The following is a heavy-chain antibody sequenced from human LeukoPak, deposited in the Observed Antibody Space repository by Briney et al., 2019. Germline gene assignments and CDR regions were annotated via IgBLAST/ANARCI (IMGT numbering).Heavy chain of an antibody. CDR1: GFTFSNYW. D-gene: IGHD4-17*01. V-gene: IGHV3-7*01. CDR2: IKQDGSEK. Sequence: HPGGSLRLSCAASGFTFSNYWMSWVRQAPGKGLEWVANIKQDGSEKYYVDSVKGRFTIPRDNAKNSLYLQMNSLRAEDTAVYYCARGSTTVTSRGYFDYWGQGTLVTVSS. CDR3: ARGSTTVTSRGYFDY. J-gene: IGHJ4*02.